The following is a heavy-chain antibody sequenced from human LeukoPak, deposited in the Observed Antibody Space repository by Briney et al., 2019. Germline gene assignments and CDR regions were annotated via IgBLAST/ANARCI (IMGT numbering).Heavy chain of an antibody. V-gene: IGHV4-39*07. CDR1: GGSISSSSYY. CDR3: ARERAARQNWFDP. D-gene: IGHD6-6*01. J-gene: IGHJ5*02. CDR2: IYYSGST. Sequence: SETLSLSCTVSGGSISSSSYYWGWIRQPPGKGLEWIGSIYYSGSTYYNPSLKSRVTISVDTSKNQFSLKLSSVTAADTAVYYCARERAARQNWFDPWGQGTLVTVSS.